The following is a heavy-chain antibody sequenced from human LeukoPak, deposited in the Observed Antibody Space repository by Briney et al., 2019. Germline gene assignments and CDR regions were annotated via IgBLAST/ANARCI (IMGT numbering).Heavy chain of an antibody. CDR2: IWYDGSNK. V-gene: IGHV3-33*01. CDR3: AREGSSWYSNWFDP. Sequence: GRSLRLSCAASGFTFSSYGMHWVRQAPGKGLKWVAVIWYDGSNKYYADSVKGRFTISRDNSKNTLYLQMNSLRAEDTAVYYCAREGSSWYSNWFDPWGQGTLVTVSS. CDR1: GFTFSSYG. J-gene: IGHJ5*02. D-gene: IGHD6-13*01.